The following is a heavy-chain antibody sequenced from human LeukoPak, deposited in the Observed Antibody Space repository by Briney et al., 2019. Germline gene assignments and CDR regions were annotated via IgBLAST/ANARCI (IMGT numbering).Heavy chain of an antibody. CDR1: GGSISSSSYS. CDR3: ARHQGDGYNYAFSAFDY. V-gene: IGHV4-39*01. Sequence: SETLSLTCTVSGGSISSSSYSWGWIRQPPGKGLEWIGSIYYSGSTYYNPSLKSRVTISVDTSKNQFSLKLSSVTAADTAVYYCARHQGDGYNYAFSAFDYWGQGTLVTVSS. D-gene: IGHD5-12*01. CDR2: IYYSGST. J-gene: IGHJ4*02.